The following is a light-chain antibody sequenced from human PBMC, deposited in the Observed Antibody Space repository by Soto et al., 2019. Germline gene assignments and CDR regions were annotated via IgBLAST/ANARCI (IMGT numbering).Light chain of an antibody. CDR3: QQYNSNPWT. Sequence: DIQMTQSTSTLTASVGDRVTITCRASQNVRNWVAWYQQRPGKAPKVVIYDASTLQSGVPSRFSCSGSGTEFTLTISSLQPYGFATYDCQQYNSNPWTFGHETKVEI. V-gene: IGKV1-5*01. CDR1: QNVRNW. J-gene: IGKJ1*01. CDR2: DAS.